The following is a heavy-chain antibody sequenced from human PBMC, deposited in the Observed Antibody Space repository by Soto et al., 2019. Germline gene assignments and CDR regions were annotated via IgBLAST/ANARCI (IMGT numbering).Heavy chain of an antibody. V-gene: IGHV1-18*01. D-gene: IGHD1-26*01. CDR2: ISAYNGNT. CDR1: GYTFTSYG. CDR3: ARAVGATRWPRGCYYYYGMDV. Sequence: QVQLVQSGAEVKKPGASVKVSCKASGYTFTSYGISWVRQAPGQGLEWMGWISAYNGNTNYAQKLQGRVTMTTDTSTSRAYMEVRSRRSDDETVYYCARAVGATRWPRGCYYYYGMDVWGQGTTVTVSS. J-gene: IGHJ6*02.